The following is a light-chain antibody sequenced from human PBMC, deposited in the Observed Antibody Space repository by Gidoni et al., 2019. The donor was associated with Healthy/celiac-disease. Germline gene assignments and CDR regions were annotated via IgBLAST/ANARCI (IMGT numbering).Light chain of an antibody. CDR1: QSLVHSDGNTY. CDR3: MQGTHWPSFT. J-gene: IGKJ3*01. V-gene: IGKV2-30*02. CDR2: KVS. Sequence: DVVMTQSPLSLPVPLGQPASISCRSSQSLVHSDGNTYLNWFQQRPGQSPRRLIYKVSNRDSGVPDRFSGSGSGTDFTLKISRVEAEDVGVYYCMQGTHWPSFTFGPGTKVDIK.